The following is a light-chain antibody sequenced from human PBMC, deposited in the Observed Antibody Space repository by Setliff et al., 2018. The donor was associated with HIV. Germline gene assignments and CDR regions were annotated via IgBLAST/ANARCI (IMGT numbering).Light chain of an antibody. V-gene: IGLV1-36*01. J-gene: IGLJ3*02. CDR2: YDD. CDR3: ATWDDSLNGWV. CDR1: SSNIGNNV. Sequence: QSVLTQPPSVSEAPRQRVTISCSGSSSNIGNNVVTWYQQLPGKPPKLLIFYDDLLPSGVSDRFSASKSGTSASLAISGLQSEDEADYYCATWDDSLNGWVFGGGTQLTVL.